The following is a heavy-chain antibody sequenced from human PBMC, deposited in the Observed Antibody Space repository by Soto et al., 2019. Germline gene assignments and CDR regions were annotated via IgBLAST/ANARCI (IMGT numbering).Heavy chain of an antibody. V-gene: IGHV4-34*01. CDR3: ARGLSHYDFWSGYLDY. Sequence: SETLSLTCAVYGGSFSGYYWSWIRQPPGKGLEWIGEINHSGSTNYNPSLKSRVTISVDTSKNQFSLKLSSVTAADTAVYYCARGLSHYDFWSGYLDYWGQGTLVTVSS. CDR1: GGSFSGYY. CDR2: INHSGST. J-gene: IGHJ4*02. D-gene: IGHD3-3*01.